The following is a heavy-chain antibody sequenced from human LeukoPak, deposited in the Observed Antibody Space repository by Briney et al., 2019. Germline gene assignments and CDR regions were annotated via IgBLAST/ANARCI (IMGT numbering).Heavy chain of an antibody. J-gene: IGHJ6*02. D-gene: IGHD2-15*01. V-gene: IGHV6-1*01. Sequence: SQTLSLTCAISGDRVSTNNAAWSWIRQSPSRGLEWLGRTYYRSKWYTYYAASVKSRMIFNPDTSKNQFSLQLNSVTPEDTAVYYCAREKVVIAATHYYGMDVWGQGTTVTVSS. CDR1: GDRVSTNNAA. CDR2: TYYRSKWYT. CDR3: AREKVVIAATHYYGMDV.